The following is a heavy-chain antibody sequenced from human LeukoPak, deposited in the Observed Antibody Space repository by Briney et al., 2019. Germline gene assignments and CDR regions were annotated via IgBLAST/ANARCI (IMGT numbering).Heavy chain of an antibody. CDR1: GGSISSGGYY. J-gene: IGHJ6*02. CDR3: ARDRLPGLDYYYYGMDV. D-gene: IGHD3/OR15-3a*01. CDR2: IYYSGST. Sequence: SETLSLTCTVSGGSISSGGYYWSWIRQHPGKGLEWIGYIYYSGSTYCNPSLKSRVTISVDTSKNQFSLKLSSVTAADTAVYYCARDRLPGLDYYYYGMDVWGQGTAVTVSS. V-gene: IGHV4-31*03.